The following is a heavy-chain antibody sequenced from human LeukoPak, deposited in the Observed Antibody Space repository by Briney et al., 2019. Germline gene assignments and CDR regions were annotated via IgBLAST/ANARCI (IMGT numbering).Heavy chain of an antibody. CDR3: ACREFYSPWPGP. J-gene: IGHJ5*02. D-gene: IGHD5-18*01. Sequence: GESLKISFKGSGYSFTSYWIGWVRQTPGKGLEWMGVIYPGDSRTRYNPSFEGQVTISADKSINTAYLQWSGLKASDTAMYYCACREFYSPWPGPWGQGTLVTVSS. CDR1: GYSFTSYW. V-gene: IGHV5-51*01. CDR2: IYPGDSRT.